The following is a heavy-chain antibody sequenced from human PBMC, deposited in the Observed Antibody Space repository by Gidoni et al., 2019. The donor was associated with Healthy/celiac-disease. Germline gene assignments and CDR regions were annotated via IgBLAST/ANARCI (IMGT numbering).Heavy chain of an antibody. CDR2: ISYDGSNK. V-gene: IGHV3-30*18. CDR1: GFTFSSYG. D-gene: IGHD1-7*01. CDR3: AKDELLNV. J-gene: IGHJ6*02. Sequence: QVQLVESGGGVVQPGRSLRLSCAASGFTFSSYGMHWVRQAPGKGLEWVAVISYDGSNKYYADSVKGRFTISRDNSKNTLYLQMNSLRAEDTAVYYCAKDELLNVWGQGTTVTVSS.